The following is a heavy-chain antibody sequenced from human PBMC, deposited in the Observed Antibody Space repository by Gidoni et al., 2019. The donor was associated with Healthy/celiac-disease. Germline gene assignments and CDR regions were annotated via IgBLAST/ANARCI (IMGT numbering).Heavy chain of an antibody. V-gene: IGHV4-38-2*02. D-gene: IGHD4-4*01. Sequence: QVQLQESGPGLVKPSETLSLTCTVSGYSISSGYYWGWIRQPPGKGLEWIGSIYHSGSPYYNPSLKSRVTISVDTSKNQFSLKLSSVTAADTAVYYCARPMTTVTDWYFDLWGRGTLVTVSS. CDR2: IYHSGSP. CDR3: ARPMTTVTDWYFDL. J-gene: IGHJ2*01. CDR1: GYSISSGYY.